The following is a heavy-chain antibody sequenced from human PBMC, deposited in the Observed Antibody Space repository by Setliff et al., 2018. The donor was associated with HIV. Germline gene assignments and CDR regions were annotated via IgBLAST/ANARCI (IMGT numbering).Heavy chain of an antibody. CDR1: GGSISGSNYV. Sequence: SETLSLTCTVYGGSISGSNYVWGWIRQSPGKGLEWIGAIDYSGTTYYNPSLKSRLTISVDTSKNLFSLRVTSVTAADTAIYYCARHVPDYDFWSGSPAHYYYYYMDVWGKGTTVTVSS. CDR3: ARHVPDYDFWSGSPAHYYYYYMDV. D-gene: IGHD3-3*01. CDR2: IDYSGTT. J-gene: IGHJ6*03. V-gene: IGHV4-39*01.